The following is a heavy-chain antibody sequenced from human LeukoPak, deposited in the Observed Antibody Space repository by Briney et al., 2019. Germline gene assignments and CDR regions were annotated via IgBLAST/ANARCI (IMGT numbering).Heavy chain of an antibody. V-gene: IGHV3-7*01. D-gene: IGHD4-17*01. Sequence: GGSLRLSFAASGFPFNSYWMSWVRQAPGKGLGGVANIKQDGSEKYYVDSVKGRFTISRDNAKNSLYLQMNSLRAEDTAVYYCARMVSWDYGDQFDYWGQGTLVTVSS. CDR1: GFPFNSYW. CDR2: IKQDGSEK. J-gene: IGHJ4*02. CDR3: ARMVSWDYGDQFDY.